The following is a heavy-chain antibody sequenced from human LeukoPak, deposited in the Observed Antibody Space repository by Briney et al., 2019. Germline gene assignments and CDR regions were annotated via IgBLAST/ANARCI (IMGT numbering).Heavy chain of an antibody. D-gene: IGHD3-10*01. V-gene: IGHV3-48*01. CDR3: ASPLWDY. Sequence: GGSLRLSCAASGFTFSSYSMNWVRRAPGKGLEWVSYISSSSSTIYYADSVKGRFTISRDNSKNTLSLQMNSLRAEDTAVYYCASPLWDYWGQGILVTVSS. J-gene: IGHJ4*02. CDR2: ISSSSSTI. CDR1: GFTFSSYS.